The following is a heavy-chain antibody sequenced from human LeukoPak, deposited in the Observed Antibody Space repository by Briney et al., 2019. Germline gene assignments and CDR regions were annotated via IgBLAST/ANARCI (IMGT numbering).Heavy chain of an antibody. Sequence: GASVKVSCKASGYTFTSYDINWVRQATGQGLEWMGWLNPNSGNTGYAQKFQGRVTMTRNTSISTAYMELSSLRSEDTAVYYCATEHLGYCSSTSCYPDYWGQGTLVTVSS. J-gene: IGHJ4*02. CDR3: ATEHLGYCSSTSCYPDY. CDR2: LNPNSGNT. V-gene: IGHV1-8*01. D-gene: IGHD2-2*01. CDR1: GYTFTSYD.